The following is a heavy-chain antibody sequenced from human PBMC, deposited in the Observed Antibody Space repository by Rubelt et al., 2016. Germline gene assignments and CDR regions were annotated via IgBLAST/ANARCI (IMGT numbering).Heavy chain of an antibody. CDR3: VRGCLSTSCFS. CDR2: IWYDGSNK. Sequence: VQLVESGGGLVQPGRSLRVSCAASGFTFSHYGMYWVRQAPGKGLEWVAVIWYDGSNKYYADSVKGRFSISRDNSKNTLYLQMNSLRAEETGVYYCVRGCLSTSCFSWGQGTLVTVSS. V-gene: IGHV3-33*01. CDR1: GFTFSHYG. J-gene: IGHJ5*02. D-gene: IGHD2-2*01.